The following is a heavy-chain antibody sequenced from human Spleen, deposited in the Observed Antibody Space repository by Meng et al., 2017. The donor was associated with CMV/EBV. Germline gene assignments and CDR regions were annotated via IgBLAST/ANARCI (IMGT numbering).Heavy chain of an antibody. Sequence: GGSLRLSCAASAFTFSQYAMSWVRQAPGKGLEWVSAISGSGGDTYYADSVKGRVTISRDNGKKSLYLQMNSLRVEDTALYYCVSTLNGLFSNWFDRWGQGTLVTVSS. D-gene: IGHD5/OR15-5a*01. CDR1: AFTFSQYA. CDR3: VSTLNGLFSNWFDR. J-gene: IGHJ5*02. CDR2: ISGSGGDT. V-gene: IGHV3-23*01.